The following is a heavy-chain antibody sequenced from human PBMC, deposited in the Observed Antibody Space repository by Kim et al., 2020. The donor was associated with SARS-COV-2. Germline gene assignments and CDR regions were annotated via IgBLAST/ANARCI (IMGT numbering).Heavy chain of an antibody. Sequence: GGSMRLSCAASGFTFSSYAMSWVRQAPGKGLEWVSPISGSGGSTYNADSVKGRFTISRDNSKNTLYLQMNSLRAEDTAVYYCAKGELERQGDYYYYGMDVWGQGTTVTVSS. D-gene: IGHD1-1*01. V-gene: IGHV3-23*01. J-gene: IGHJ6*02. CDR3: AKGELERQGDYYYYGMDV. CDR2: ISGSGGST. CDR1: GFTFSSYA.